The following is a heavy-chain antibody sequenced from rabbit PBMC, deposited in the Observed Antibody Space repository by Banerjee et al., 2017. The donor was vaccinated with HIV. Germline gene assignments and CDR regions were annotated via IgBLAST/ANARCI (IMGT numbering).Heavy chain of an antibody. CDR2: IYTGSSGST. CDR3: ARDLAGVIGWNFNL. D-gene: IGHD4-1*01. J-gene: IGHJ4*01. V-gene: IGHV1S40*01. CDR1: GFSFSNGYV. Sequence: QSLEESGGDLVKPGASLTLTCTASGFSFSNGYVMCWVRQAPGKGLEWIGCIYTGSSGSTWYASWAKGRFTISKTSSTTVTLQMTSLTAADTATYFCARDLAGVIGWNFNLWGPGTLVTVS.